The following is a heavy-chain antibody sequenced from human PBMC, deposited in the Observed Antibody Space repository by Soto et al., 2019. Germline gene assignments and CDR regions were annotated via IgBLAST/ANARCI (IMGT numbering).Heavy chain of an antibody. CDR1: GFTFSTYS. J-gene: IGHJ4*02. CDR3: ARIAYCDSPSCLY. D-gene: IGHD2-21*01. CDR2: ISSRSGTI. V-gene: IGHV3-48*01. Sequence: EVQLVESGGGLVQPGGSLRLSCAASGFTFSTYSMNWVRQAPGKGLEWISYISSRSGTIYYADSVKGRFTISRDNAKNSPYPQINCLRVEDTAVYYCARIAYCDSPSCLYWGQGTLVTVSS.